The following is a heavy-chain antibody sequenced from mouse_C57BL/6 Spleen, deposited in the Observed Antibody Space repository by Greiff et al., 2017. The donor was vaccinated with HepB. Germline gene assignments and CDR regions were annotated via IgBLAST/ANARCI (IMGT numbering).Heavy chain of an antibody. V-gene: IGHV5-9*01. CDR1: GFTFSSYT. CDR3: ARDYYGSSPFAY. Sequence: DVQLVESGGGLVKPGGSLKLSCAASGFTFSSYTMSWVRQTPEKRLEWVATISGGGGNTYYPDSVKGRFTISRDNAKNTLYLQMSSLRSEDTALYYCARDYYGSSPFAYWGQGTLVTVSA. J-gene: IGHJ3*01. D-gene: IGHD1-1*01. CDR2: ISGGGGNT.